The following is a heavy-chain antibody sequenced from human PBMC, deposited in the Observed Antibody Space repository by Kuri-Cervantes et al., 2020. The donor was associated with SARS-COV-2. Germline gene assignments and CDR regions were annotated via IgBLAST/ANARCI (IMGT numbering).Heavy chain of an antibody. CDR1: GFSLITSGVG. J-gene: IGHJ4*02. CDR3: AHSGYYDSSGYYYPYYFDY. D-gene: IGHD3-22*01. Sequence: SGPTLVKPTQTLTLTCTFSGFSLITSGVGVGWIRQPPGKALEWLALIYWNDDKRYSPSLKSRLTITKDTSKNQVVLTMTNMDPVDTATYYCAHSGYYDSSGYYYPYYFDYWGQGTLVTVSS. V-gene: IGHV2-5*01. CDR2: IYWNDDK.